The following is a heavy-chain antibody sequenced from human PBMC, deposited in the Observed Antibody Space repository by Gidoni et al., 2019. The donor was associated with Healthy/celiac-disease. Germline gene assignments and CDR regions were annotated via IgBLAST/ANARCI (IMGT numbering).Heavy chain of an antibody. J-gene: IGHJ4*02. D-gene: IGHD2-21*02. Sequence: EVQLLESGGGLVQPGGSLRLSCSASGFTFIRYAMSWVRQAPGKVLEWVAGMSGSGGSTYYADSVKGRFNISRDNSKNTLYLQMNSLRAEDTAVYYCAKDVFPVYIVVVTAIFDYWGQGTLVTVSS. CDR1: GFTFIRYA. CDR2: MSGSGGST. CDR3: AKDVFPVYIVVVTAIFDY. V-gene: IGHV3-23*01.